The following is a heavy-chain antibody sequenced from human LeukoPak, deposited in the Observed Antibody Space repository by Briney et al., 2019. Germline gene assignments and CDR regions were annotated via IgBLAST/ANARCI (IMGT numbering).Heavy chain of an antibody. CDR3: ARGSSFFDYYYGMDV. CDR2: IIPIFGTA. CDR1: GGTFSSYA. D-gene: IGHD6-6*01. V-gene: IGHV1-69*01. Sequence: WASVKVSCKASGGTFSSYAISWVRQAPGQGLEWMGGIIPIFGTANYAQKFQGRVTITADESTSTAYMELSSLRSEDTAVYYCARGSSFFDYYYGMDVWGQGTTVTVSS. J-gene: IGHJ6*02.